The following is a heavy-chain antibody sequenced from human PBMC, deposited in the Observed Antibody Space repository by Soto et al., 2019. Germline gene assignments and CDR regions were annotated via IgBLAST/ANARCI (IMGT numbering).Heavy chain of an antibody. CDR1: GFTFSSYW. CDR2: INDDGRRT. D-gene: IGHD4-4*01. V-gene: IGHV3-74*01. CDR3: ARLHRPSYTSDY. Sequence: EVQLVESGGGLVQPGGSLRLSCAASGFTFSSYWMHWVRQAPGKGLEWVSRINDDGRRTSYADSVKGRFTIARDNAKNTLYLQMNSLRDDDTAIYYCARLHRPSYTSDYWGQGTLVTVSS. J-gene: IGHJ4*02.